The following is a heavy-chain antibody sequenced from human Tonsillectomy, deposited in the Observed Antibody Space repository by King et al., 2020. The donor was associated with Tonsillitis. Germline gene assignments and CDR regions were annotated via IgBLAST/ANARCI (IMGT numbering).Heavy chain of an antibody. CDR1: GFTFSDAW. J-gene: IGHJ4*02. Sequence: VQLVESGGGLVKPGGSLRLSCAASGFTFSDAWMTWVRQAPGKGLEWVGRIKSKTHPGTTDYAAPVKDRFTISRDVSKNTLYLQMNSLKIEDTAVYYCTTGAPPPLNCSTTSCYIGDYWGQGTLVTVSS. CDR2: IKSKTHPGTT. CDR3: TTGAPPPLNCSTTSCYIGDY. V-gene: IGHV3-15*01. D-gene: IGHD2-2*02.